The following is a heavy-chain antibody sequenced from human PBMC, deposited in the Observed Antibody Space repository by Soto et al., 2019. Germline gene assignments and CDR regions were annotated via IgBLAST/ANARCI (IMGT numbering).Heavy chain of an antibody. CDR2: MNPNSGNT. CDR1: GYTFTSYD. CDR3: ARLKQDYAVA. Sequence: QVQLVQSGAEVKKPGASVKVSCKASGYTFTSYDINWVRLATGQGLEWMGWMNPNSGNTAYAQKFXGXAXMXXNTSISTAEIELRSLRSEETAVYYCARLKQDYAVAWGQGTLVTVSS. J-gene: IGHJ5*02. V-gene: IGHV1-8*01. D-gene: IGHD3-16*01.